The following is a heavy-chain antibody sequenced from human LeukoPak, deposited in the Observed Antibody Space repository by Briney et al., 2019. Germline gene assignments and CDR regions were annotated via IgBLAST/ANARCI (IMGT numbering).Heavy chain of an antibody. CDR1: GFTFSSYA. D-gene: IGHD7-27*01. Sequence: GGSLRLSCAASGFTFSSYAMSWVRQAPGKGLEWVSAISGSGDSTYYADSVKGRFTISRDNSKNTLYLQMNSLRAEDTAVYYCAKDNWGFYYYYYYMDVWGKGTTVTVSS. CDR2: ISGSGDST. V-gene: IGHV3-23*01. J-gene: IGHJ6*03. CDR3: AKDNWGFYYYYYYMDV.